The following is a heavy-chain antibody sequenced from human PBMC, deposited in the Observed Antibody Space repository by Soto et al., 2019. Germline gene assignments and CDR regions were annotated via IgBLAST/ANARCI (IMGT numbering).Heavy chain of an antibody. J-gene: IGHJ5*02. CDR1: GFTFSSYS. CDR2: ISSSGSYI. V-gene: IGHV3-21*01. CDR3: AKSVAARLDWFDP. Sequence: GSLRLSCAASGFTFSSYSMNWVRQAPGKGLEWVSSISSSGSYIYYTDSVKGRFTVSRDNAKNSAFLQMNSLRPEDTAVYYCAKSVAARLDWFDPWGQGTLVTVSS. D-gene: IGHD6-6*01.